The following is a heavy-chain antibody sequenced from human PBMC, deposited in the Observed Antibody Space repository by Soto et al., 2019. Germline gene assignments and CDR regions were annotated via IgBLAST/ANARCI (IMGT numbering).Heavy chain of an antibody. D-gene: IGHD3-10*01. CDR1: VGSISSGGYY. J-gene: IGHJ5*02. V-gene: IGHV4-31*03. CDR3: AREEVAYYDSGSYNWFDP. Sequence: QVQLQESGPGLVKPSQTLSLTCTVSVGSISSGGYYWSWIRQYPGKGLEWIGYIYYSGSTYYNPSLKCRVTISVDTSNNRFCLKLSFVTAADTAVYYCAREEVAYYDSGSYNWFDPWGQGVLVTVSS. CDR2: IYYSGST.